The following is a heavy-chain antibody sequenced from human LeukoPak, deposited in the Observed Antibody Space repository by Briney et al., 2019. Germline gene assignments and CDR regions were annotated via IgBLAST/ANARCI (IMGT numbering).Heavy chain of an antibody. D-gene: IGHD7-27*01. J-gene: IGHJ6*02. Sequence: GSLRLSCAASGFTFSSYGMHWVRQGPGKGLEWVAVIWYDGSNKYYADSVKGRFTISRDNSKNTLYLQMNSLRAEDTAVYYCTRGTGNYYYGMDVWGQGTTVTVSS. V-gene: IGHV3-33*01. CDR3: TRGTGNYYYGMDV. CDR2: IWYDGSNK. CDR1: GFTFSSYG.